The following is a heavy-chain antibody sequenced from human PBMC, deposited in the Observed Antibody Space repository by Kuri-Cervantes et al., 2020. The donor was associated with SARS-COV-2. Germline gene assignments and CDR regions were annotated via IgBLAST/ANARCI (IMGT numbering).Heavy chain of an antibody. Sequence: ESLKISCTVPGGSISSSSYYWGWIRQPPGKGLEWIGSIYYSGSTYYNPSLKSRVTISVDTSKNQFSLKLSSVTAADTAVYYCARHTAVGATKGDAFDIWGQGTMVTVSS. CDR2: IYYSGST. D-gene: IGHD1-26*01. J-gene: IGHJ3*02. CDR1: GGSISSSSYY. V-gene: IGHV4-39*01. CDR3: ARHTAVGATKGDAFDI.